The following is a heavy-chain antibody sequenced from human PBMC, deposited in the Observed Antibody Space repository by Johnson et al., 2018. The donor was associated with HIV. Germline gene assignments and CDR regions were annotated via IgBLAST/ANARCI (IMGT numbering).Heavy chain of an antibody. CDR2: ISYDGSNK. CDR3: ASGEDYGGNYGAFDI. D-gene: IGHD4-23*01. Sequence: QVQLVESGGGVVQPGRSLRLSCAASGFTFSSYAMHWVRQAPGKGLEWVAVISYDGSNKYYAGSVKGRFTISRDNSKNTLYLQMNSLRAEDTAVYYCASGEDYGGNYGAFDIWGQGTMVTVSS. V-gene: IGHV3-30*04. J-gene: IGHJ3*02. CDR1: GFTFSSYA.